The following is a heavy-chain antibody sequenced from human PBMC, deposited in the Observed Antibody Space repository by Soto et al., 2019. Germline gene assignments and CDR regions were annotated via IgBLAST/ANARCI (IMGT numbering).Heavy chain of an antibody. D-gene: IGHD3-16*01. Sequence: QVQLQQWGAGLLKPSETLSVTWAVYGGSFSGYYWSWIRQPPGKGLEWIGEIGHGGGTIYNPSLETRVTISEDSSNNQFSLKVNSVTAADTAVYYCARYGGYYFDYWGQGAPVTVSS. V-gene: IGHV4-34*01. CDR1: GGSFSGYY. J-gene: IGHJ4*02. CDR3: ARYGGYYFDY. CDR2: IGHGGGT.